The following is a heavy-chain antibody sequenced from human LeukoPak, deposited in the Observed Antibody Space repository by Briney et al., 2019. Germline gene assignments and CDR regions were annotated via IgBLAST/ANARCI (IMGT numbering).Heavy chain of an antibody. CDR3: ARLALFGATAEYWYFDL. V-gene: IGHV1-2*02. CDR2: INPNSGGT. J-gene: IGHJ2*01. Sequence: ASVKVSCKASGYTFTGYYMHWVRQAPGQGLEWMGWINPNSGGTNYAQKFQGRVTMTRDTSISTAYMELSRLRSDDTAVYYCARLALFGATAEYWYFDLWGRGTLVTVSS. CDR1: GYTFTGYY. D-gene: IGHD1-26*01.